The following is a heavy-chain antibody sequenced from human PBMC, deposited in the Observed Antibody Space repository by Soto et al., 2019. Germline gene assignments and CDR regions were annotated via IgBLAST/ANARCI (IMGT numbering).Heavy chain of an antibody. J-gene: IGHJ4*02. Sequence: SETLSLTCTVSGGSISSSSYYWGWIRHPPGKGLEWIGSIYYSGSTYYNPSLKSRVTISVDTSKNQFSLKLSSVTAADTAVYYCARLLFVAFDYWGQGTLVTVSS. D-gene: IGHD2-21*01. CDR3: ARLLFVAFDY. CDR1: GGSISSSSYY. V-gene: IGHV4-39*01. CDR2: IYYSGST.